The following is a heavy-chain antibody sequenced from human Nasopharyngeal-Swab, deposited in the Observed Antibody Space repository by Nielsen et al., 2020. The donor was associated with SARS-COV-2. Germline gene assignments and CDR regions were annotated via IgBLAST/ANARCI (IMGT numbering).Heavy chain of an antibody. CDR3: ARDSADFWSGYYWPDY. J-gene: IGHJ4*02. CDR2: IWYDGSNK. V-gene: IGHV3-33*01. CDR1: GFTFSSYC. D-gene: IGHD3-3*01. Sequence: GGSLRLSCAASGFTFSSYCMPWVRQAPGKGLEWVAVIWYDGSNKYYADSVKGRFTISRDNSKNTLYLQMNSLRAEDTAVYYCARDSADFWSGYYWPDYWGQGTLVTVSS.